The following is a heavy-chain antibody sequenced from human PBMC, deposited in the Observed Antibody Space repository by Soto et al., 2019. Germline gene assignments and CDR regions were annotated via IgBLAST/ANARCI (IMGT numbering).Heavy chain of an antibody. CDR3: AKSPGSRQWLVPDFDY. D-gene: IGHD6-19*01. CDR1: GFTFSSYG. V-gene: IGHV3-30*18. CDR2: ISYDGSNK. Sequence: PGGSLRLSCAASGFTFSSYGMHWVRQAPGKGLEWVAVISYDGSNKYYADSVKGRFTISRDNSKNTLYLQMNSLRAEDTAVYYCAKSPGSRQWLVPDFDYWGQGTLVTVSS. J-gene: IGHJ4*02.